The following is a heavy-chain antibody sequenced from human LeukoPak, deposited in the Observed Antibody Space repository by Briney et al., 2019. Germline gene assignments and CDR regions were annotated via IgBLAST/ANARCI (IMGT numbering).Heavy chain of an antibody. J-gene: IGHJ2*01. V-gene: IGHV4-61*02. Sequence: SQTLSLTCTVSGGSISSGSYYWSWIRQPAGKGLEWIGRIYTSGSTNYNPSLKSRVTISVDTSKNQFSLKLSSVTAADTAVYYCARRPLYYDILTGYPYWYFDLWGRGTLVTVSS. CDR3: ARRPLYYDILTGYPYWYFDL. CDR1: GGSISSGSYY. CDR2: IYTSGST. D-gene: IGHD3-9*01.